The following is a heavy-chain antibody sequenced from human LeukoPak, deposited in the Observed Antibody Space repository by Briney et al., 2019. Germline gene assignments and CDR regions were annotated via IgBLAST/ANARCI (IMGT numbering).Heavy chain of an antibody. D-gene: IGHD1-26*01. Sequence: ASVKVSCKASGYTFTGYYMHWVRQAPGQGLEWMGRINPNSGGTNYAQKFQGRVTMTRDTSISTAYMELSRLRSDDTAVYYCARTIVGATRHDYWGQGTLVIVSS. CDR3: ARTIVGATRHDY. CDR2: INPNSGGT. CDR1: GYTFTGYY. V-gene: IGHV1-2*06. J-gene: IGHJ4*02.